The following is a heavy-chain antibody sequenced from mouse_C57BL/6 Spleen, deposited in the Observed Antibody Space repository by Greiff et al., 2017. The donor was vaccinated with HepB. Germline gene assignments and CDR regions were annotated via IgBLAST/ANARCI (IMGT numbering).Heavy chain of an antibody. D-gene: IGHD1-1*01. J-gene: IGHJ3*01. Sequence: QVQLKQPGAELVKPGASVKLSCKASGYTFTSYWMHWVKQRPGRGLEWIGRIDPNSGGTKYNEKFKSKATLTVDKPSSTAYMQLSSLTSEDSAVYYCARGGDYDTEFAYWGQGTLVTVSA. CDR1: GYTFTSYW. CDR2: IDPNSGGT. CDR3: ARGGDYDTEFAY. V-gene: IGHV1-72*01.